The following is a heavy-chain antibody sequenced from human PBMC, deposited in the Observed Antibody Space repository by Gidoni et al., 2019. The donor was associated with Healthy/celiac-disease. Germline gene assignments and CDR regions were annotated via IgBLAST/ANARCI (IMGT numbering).Heavy chain of an antibody. Sequence: QVQLVQSGAEVKKPGASVKVSCKASGYTFTSYAMHWVRQAPGQRLEWMGWINAGNGNTKYSQKFQGRVTITRDTSASTAYMELSSLRSEDTAVYYCARAPTEDYGENWFDPWGQGTLVTVSS. CDR1: GYTFTSYA. D-gene: IGHD4-17*01. CDR2: INAGNGNT. CDR3: ARAPTEDYGENWFDP. V-gene: IGHV1-3*01. J-gene: IGHJ5*02.